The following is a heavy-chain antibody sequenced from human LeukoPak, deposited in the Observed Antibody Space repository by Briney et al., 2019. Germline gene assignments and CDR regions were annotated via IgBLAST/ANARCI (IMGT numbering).Heavy chain of an antibody. V-gene: IGHV3-74*01. Sequence: GGSLRLSCAASGFTFSSYWMHWVRQAPGKGLVWVSCIKSDGTVTNYADSVKGRFTISRDNAKNTLYLQMNSLRADDTAVYYCATFYGSTSWGQGTLVTVSS. J-gene: IGHJ5*02. CDR3: ATFYGSTS. CDR2: IKSDGTVT. D-gene: IGHD6-13*01. CDR1: GFTFSSYW.